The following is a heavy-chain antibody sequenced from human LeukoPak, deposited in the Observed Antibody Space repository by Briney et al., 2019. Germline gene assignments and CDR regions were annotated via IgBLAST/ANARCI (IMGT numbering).Heavy chain of an antibody. D-gene: IGHD2-2*01. CDR1: GFSLRSFA. CDR3: AAQGYCSSTSCPASHFDY. Sequence: GGSLRLSCAASGFSLRSFAMTWVRQAPGKGLEWVSSISGGGSTYHADSVKGRFTISRDNSKNTLYLQMNSLRAEDTAVYYCAAQGYCSSTSCPASHFDYWGQGTLVTVSS. J-gene: IGHJ4*02. CDR2: ISGGGST. V-gene: IGHV3-23*01.